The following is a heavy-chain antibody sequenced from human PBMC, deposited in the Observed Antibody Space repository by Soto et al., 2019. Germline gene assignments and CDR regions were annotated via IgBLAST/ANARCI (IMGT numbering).Heavy chain of an antibody. J-gene: IGHJ4*02. CDR1: GFTVSSKY. D-gene: IGHD2-2*01. CDR3: ARGRGNCVVTTCYLPFDS. Sequence: EVELVETGGGLSQPGGSLILSCAASGFTVSSKYMSWLRQAPGKGLEWVSIIYSDGNTYYADSVKGRFTISRDNSKNTLNLQMNSLRAEDTAVYFWARGRGNCVVTTCYLPFDSWGQGTLVTVSS. V-gene: IGHV3-53*02. CDR2: IYSDGNT.